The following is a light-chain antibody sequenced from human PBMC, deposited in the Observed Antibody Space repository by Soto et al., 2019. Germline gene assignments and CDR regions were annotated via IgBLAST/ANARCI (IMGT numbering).Light chain of an antibody. CDR1: QSLTGTY. CDR2: GAS. J-gene: IGKJ1*01. V-gene: IGKV3-20*01. CDR3: QQYGRSPT. Sequence: EIVLTQSPGTLSMSPGERVTLSCRASQSLTGTYLAWYQQKPDQAPRLLIFGASGRATGIPDRFSGSGSGTDFSLTISRLEPEDSAVNYCQQYGRSPTFGLGTKVDIK.